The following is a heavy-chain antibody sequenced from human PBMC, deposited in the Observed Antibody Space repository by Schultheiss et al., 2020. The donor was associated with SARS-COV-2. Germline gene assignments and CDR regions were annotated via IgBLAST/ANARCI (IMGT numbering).Heavy chain of an antibody. J-gene: IGHJ6*02. Sequence: GESLKISCAASGFPFSGYDMNWVRQAPGKGLEWVSYISSSDSTIYYADSVKGRFTISRDNAKNSLYLQMNSLRAEDTAVYYCARAVSYYYGMDVWGQGTTVTVSS. V-gene: IGHV3-48*03. CDR2: ISSSDSTI. CDR1: GFPFSGYD. CDR3: ARAVSYYYGMDV.